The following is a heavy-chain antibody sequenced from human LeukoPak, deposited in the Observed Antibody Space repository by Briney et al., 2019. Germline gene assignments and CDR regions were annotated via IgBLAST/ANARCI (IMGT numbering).Heavy chain of an antibody. CDR3: ARRMMRDIAARALES. CDR2: INPSGGST. V-gene: IGHV1-46*01. J-gene: IGHJ4*02. CDR1: GYTFTSYF. D-gene: IGHD6-6*01. Sequence: ASVKVSCKASGYTFTSYFMHWVRQAPGQGLEWMGVINPSGGSTSYAQKFQGRVTVTRDTSTSTAYMELSSLRSEDTAVYHCARRMMRDIAARALESWGQGTLVTVSS.